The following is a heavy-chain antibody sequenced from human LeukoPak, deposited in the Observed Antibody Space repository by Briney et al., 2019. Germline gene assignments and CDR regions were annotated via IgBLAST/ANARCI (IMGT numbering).Heavy chain of an antibody. V-gene: IGHV1-69*06. CDR2: IIPIFGTA. D-gene: IGHD2-2*01. CDR1: GGTFSSYA. Sequence: SVKVSCKASGGTFSSYAISWVRQAPGQGLEWMGGIIPIFGTANYAQKFQGRVTITADKSTSTAYMELSSLRSEDTAVYYCARERYVVVVPAARLFDPWGQGTLVTVSS. CDR3: ARERYVVVVPAARLFDP. J-gene: IGHJ5*02.